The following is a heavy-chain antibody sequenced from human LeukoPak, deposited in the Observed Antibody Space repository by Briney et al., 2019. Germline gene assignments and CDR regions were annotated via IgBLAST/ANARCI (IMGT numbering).Heavy chain of an antibody. V-gene: IGHV1-2*02. Sequence: ASVKVSCKASGYTFTGYYMHWVRQAPGQGLEWMGWINPNSGGTNYAQKFQGRVTMTRDTSNSTAYMELSRLRSDDTAVYYCGREISGYCSRTSCDHPDYWGQGTLVSVSS. CDR3: GREISGYCSRTSCDHPDY. D-gene: IGHD2-2*01. J-gene: IGHJ4*02. CDR2: INPNSGGT. CDR1: GYTFTGYY.